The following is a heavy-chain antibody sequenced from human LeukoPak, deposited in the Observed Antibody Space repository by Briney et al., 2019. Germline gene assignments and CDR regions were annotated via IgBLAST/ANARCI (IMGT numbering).Heavy chain of an antibody. CDR1: GGSISGYY. Sequence: PSETLSLTCTVSGGSISGYYWSWIRQPPGKGLEWIGYIYYSGSTNYNPSLKSRVTISVDTSKNQFSLKLSSVTAADTAVYYCARGVRWFGELSDWFDPWGQGTLVTVSS. J-gene: IGHJ5*02. D-gene: IGHD3-10*01. V-gene: IGHV4-59*01. CDR3: ARGVRWFGELSDWFDP. CDR2: IYYSGST.